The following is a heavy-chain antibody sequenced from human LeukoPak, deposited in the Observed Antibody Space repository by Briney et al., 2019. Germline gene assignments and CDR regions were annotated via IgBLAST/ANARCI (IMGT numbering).Heavy chain of an antibody. CDR2: IRYDGSNK. Sequence: GGSLRLSCAASGFTFSSYGMHWVRQAPGMGLEWVAFIRYDGSNKYYADSVKGRFTISRDNSKNTLYLQMNSLRAEDTAVYYCANPFAENWRFDYWGQGTLVTVSS. J-gene: IGHJ4*02. CDR3: ANPFAENWRFDY. V-gene: IGHV3-30*02. D-gene: IGHD1-1*01. CDR1: GFTFSSYG.